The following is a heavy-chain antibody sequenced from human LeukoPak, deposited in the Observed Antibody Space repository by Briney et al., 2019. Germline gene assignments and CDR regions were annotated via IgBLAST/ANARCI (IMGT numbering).Heavy chain of an antibody. D-gene: IGHD6-13*01. CDR3: ARHMGQQLAYNWFDP. J-gene: IGHJ5*02. V-gene: IGHV5-51*01. Sequence: GASLKISCKGSGYTSSNYWIGWVRQLPGRGLECMGIIYPGDSDTRYSPSFQGQVTISADKSISTAYLQWSSLKASDTAKYYCARHMGQQLAYNWFDPWGQGTLVTVSS. CDR1: GYTSSNYW. CDR2: IYPGDSDT.